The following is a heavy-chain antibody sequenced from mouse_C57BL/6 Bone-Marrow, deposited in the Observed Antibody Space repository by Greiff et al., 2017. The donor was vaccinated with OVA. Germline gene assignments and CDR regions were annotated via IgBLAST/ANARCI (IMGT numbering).Heavy chain of an antibody. J-gene: IGHJ2*01. CDR1: GYTFTSYW. V-gene: IGHV1-64*01. D-gene: IGHD2-4*01. CDR3: ARRIYYDDDGD. Sequence: QVQLQQPGAELVKPGASVKLSCKASGYTFTSYWMHWVKQRPGQGLEWIGMIHPNSGRTNYNEKFKSKAILTVDKSSSPAYMQLSSLTSEDSAVYYCARRIYYDDDGDWGKGTTLTVSS. CDR2: IHPNSGRT.